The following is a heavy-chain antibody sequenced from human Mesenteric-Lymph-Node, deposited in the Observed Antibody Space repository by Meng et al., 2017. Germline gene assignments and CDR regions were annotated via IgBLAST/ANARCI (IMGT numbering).Heavy chain of an antibody. D-gene: IGHD3-10*01. V-gene: IGHV3-48*04. CDR1: GFTFSSYW. CDR2: ISSSGSTI. J-gene: IGHJ4*02. CDR3: ARGEVIGIFDY. Sequence: GGSLRLSCAASGFTFSSYWMSWVRQAPGKGLEWVSYISSSGSTIYYADSVKGRFTISRDNAKNSLYLQMNSLRAEDTAVYYCARGEVIGIFDYWGQGTLVTVSS.